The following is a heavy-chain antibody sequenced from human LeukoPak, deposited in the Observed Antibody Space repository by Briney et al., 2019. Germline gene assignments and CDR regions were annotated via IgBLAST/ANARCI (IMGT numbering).Heavy chain of an antibody. D-gene: IGHD2-2*01. CDR3: VKDRGTLRWDYQLPSFDD. J-gene: IGHJ4*02. CDR1: GFTFIDYY. Sequence: SLRPSCAASGFTFIDYYMSWIRQPPRKGREGVSYISSSGSTIYYAASVKGRFTISRDNAKNSLSLQMKSLRGEDTAVYYCVKDRGTLRWDYQLPSFDDWGQGTLVIVSS. V-gene: IGHV3-11*04. CDR2: ISSSGSTI.